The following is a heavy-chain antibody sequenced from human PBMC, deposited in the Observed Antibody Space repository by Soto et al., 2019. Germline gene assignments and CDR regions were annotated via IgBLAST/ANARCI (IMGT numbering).Heavy chain of an antibody. V-gene: IGHV4-34*03. CDR3: TTLTMIPVHLDY. Sequence: PSETLSLTCAVYGGPISGYYWNWIRQPPGKGLEWIGEINHSGSTNYNPSLKSRVTISVDTSKNQFSLRLSSVTAADTAVYYCTTLTMIPVHLDYWGPGTLVTVSS. J-gene: IGHJ4*02. CDR1: GGPISGYY. CDR2: INHSGST. D-gene: IGHD6-19*01.